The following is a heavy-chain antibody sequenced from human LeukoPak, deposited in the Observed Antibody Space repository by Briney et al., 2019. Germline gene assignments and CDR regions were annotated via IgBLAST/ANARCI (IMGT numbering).Heavy chain of an antibody. J-gene: IGHJ4*02. D-gene: IGHD4/OR15-4a*01. Sequence: RTSETLSLTCTVSGGSFSRFYWSWIRQPPGKGLEWIGYIHNSGSTFFNPSLKSRVSISADTSKKQFFLRLTSVSAADTAVYYCARLRSDTTIDGDYFDYWGQGTLVIVSS. CDR3: ARLRSDTTIDGDYFDY. V-gene: IGHV4-59*01. CDR1: GGSFSRFY. CDR2: IHNSGST.